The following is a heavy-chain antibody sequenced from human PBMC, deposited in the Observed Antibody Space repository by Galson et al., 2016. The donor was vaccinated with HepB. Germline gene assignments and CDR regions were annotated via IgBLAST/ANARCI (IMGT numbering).Heavy chain of an antibody. CDR2: IRGDGIVS. V-gene: IGHV3-7*01. D-gene: IGHD3-10*01. Sequence: SLRLSCAASGSTFNAHWMNWVRQAPGKGLEWVANIRGDGIVSYYAESVRGRFTIFRDNAKNSLYLQMNGLRVDETAVYYCSREMTGSYFDWGQGTLVTVSS. CDR3: SREMTGSYFD. J-gene: IGHJ4*02. CDR1: GSTFNAHW.